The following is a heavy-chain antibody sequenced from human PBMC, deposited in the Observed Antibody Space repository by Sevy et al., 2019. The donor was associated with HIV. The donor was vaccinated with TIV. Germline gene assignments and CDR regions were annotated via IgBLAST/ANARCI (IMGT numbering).Heavy chain of an antibody. Sequence: GGSLRLSFAASGFTFRSYSMNWVRQAPGRGLEWVSSITSSSSFIFYAHSVKGRFTISRDNAKNSLFLQMNSLRAEDTAVYYCARPTSGLSEYEPLDNARFYGMDVWGQGTTVTVSS. CDR1: GFTFRSYS. J-gene: IGHJ6*02. CDR3: ARPTSGLSEYEPLDNARFYGMDV. CDR2: ITSSSSFI. D-gene: IGHD1-20*01. V-gene: IGHV3-21*01.